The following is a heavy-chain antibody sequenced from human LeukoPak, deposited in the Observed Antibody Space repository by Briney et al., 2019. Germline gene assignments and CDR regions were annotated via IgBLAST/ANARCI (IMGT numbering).Heavy chain of an antibody. CDR1: GGTFSRYA. V-gene: IGHV1-69*13. CDR3: ARDSRSSSWYGAFDI. CDR2: IIPICGTA. Sequence: RAAVNVSCKACGGTFSRYASSWVGQAAGRGLEWMGGIIPICGTANYAQKFQGRVTITADESTSTAYLELSSLRSEDTAVYYCARDSRSSSWYGAFDIWGQGTMVTVSS. J-gene: IGHJ3*02. D-gene: IGHD6-13*01.